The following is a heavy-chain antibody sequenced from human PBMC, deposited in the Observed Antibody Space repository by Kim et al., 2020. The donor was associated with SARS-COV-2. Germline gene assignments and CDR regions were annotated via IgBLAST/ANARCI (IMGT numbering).Heavy chain of an antibody. CDR2: ISAYNGNT. V-gene: IGHV1-18*01. CDR3: ARAEADSNYEDY. CDR1: GYTFTRYG. Sequence: ASVKVSCKASGYTFTRYGISWVRQAPGQGLEWMGWISAYNGNTKYEQNPQGRVTMTTDTSTSTAYMELRCLRSDDTAVYYCARAEADSNYEDYWGQGTLVTVSS. D-gene: IGHD4-4*01. J-gene: IGHJ4*02.